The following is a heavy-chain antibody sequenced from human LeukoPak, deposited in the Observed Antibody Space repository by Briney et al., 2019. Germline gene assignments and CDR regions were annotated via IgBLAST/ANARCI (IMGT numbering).Heavy chain of an antibody. J-gene: IGHJ5*02. Sequence: PGRSLRLSCAASGFTFSSYVMHWVRQAPGKGLEWVAVISKDGSNKYYADSVKGRVTISRDNSKNTLYLQMNSLRAEDTAVYYCARDPGYRGESGWFDPWGQGTLVTVSS. CDR2: ISKDGSNK. V-gene: IGHV3-30*04. CDR1: GFTFSSYV. CDR3: ARDPGYRGESGWFDP. D-gene: IGHD5-18*01.